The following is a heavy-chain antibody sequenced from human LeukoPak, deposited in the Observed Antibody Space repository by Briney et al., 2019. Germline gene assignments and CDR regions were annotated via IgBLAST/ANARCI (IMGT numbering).Heavy chain of an antibody. CDR3: AKCRGSSTSYAFDI. D-gene: IGHD2-2*01. CDR1: GFTFDDYA. V-gene: IGHV3-9*01. J-gene: IGHJ3*02. Sequence: GGSLRLSCAASGFTFDDYAMHWVRHAPGKGLECVSGISWNSGSIGYADSVKGRFTISRDNAKNSLYLQMNSLRAEDTALYYCAKCRGSSTSYAFDIWGQGTMVTVSS. CDR2: ISWNSGSI.